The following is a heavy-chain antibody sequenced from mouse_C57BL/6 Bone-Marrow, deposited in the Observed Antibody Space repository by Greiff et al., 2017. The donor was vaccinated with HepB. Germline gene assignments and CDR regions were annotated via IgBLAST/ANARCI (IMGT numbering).Heavy chain of an antibody. V-gene: IGHV1-9*01. CDR3: ARWDYSNYEGGAMDY. CDR2: ILPGSGST. CDR1: GYTFTGYW. Sequence: VKLVESGAELMKPGASVKLSCKATGYTFTGYWIELVKQRPGHGLEWIGEILPGSGSTNYNEKFKGKATFTADTSSNTAYMQLSSLTTEDSAIYYCARWDYSNYEGGAMDYWGQGTSVTVSS. J-gene: IGHJ4*01. D-gene: IGHD2-5*01.